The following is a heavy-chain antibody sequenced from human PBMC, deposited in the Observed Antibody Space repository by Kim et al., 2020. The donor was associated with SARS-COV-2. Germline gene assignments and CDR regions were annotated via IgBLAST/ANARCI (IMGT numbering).Heavy chain of an antibody. D-gene: IGHD4-17*01. CDR1: GFTFSSYA. CDR3: AKGSLWSFGDYDHFHN. CDR2: INGNGATT. Sequence: GGSLRLSCAASGFTFSSYAMTWVRQAPGKGLEWVSGINGNGATTYYGNSVKGRFTMSRDNSKNTLYLQMKSLRVEDTAIYYCAKGSLWSFGDYDHFHNWGQGTLVTVSS. J-gene: IGHJ4*02. V-gene: IGHV3-23*01.